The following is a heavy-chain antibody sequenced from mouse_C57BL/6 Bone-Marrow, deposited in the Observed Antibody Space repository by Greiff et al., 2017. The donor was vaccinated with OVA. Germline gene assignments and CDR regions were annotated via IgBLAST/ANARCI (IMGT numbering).Heavy chain of an antibody. CDR2: INYDGSST. Sequence: EVMLVESEGGLVQPGSSMKLSCTASGFTFSDYYLAWVRQVPEKGLEWVANINYDGSSTYYLDSLKSRFIISRDNAKNILYLQMSSLKSEDTATYYCARTLLRYHYFDYWGQGTTLTVSS. CDR3: ARTLLRYHYFDY. CDR1: GFTFSDYY. D-gene: IGHD1-1*01. J-gene: IGHJ2*01. V-gene: IGHV5-16*01.